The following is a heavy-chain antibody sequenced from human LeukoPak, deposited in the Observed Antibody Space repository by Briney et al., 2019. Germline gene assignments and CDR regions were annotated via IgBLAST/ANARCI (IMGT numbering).Heavy chain of an antibody. CDR3: ARNRHDIFTGYSPFDF. D-gene: IGHD3-9*01. CDR2: ISGGSNTI. V-gene: IGHV3-48*04. J-gene: IGHJ4*02. CDR1: GFTFNDYS. Sequence: GGSLRLSCAASGFTFNDYSMNWVRQAPGKGLEWVSYISGGSNTIYYADSVKGRFTISRDNAKNSLYLQMNSLRAEDTAVYYWARNRHDIFTGYSPFDFWGQGTLVTVSS.